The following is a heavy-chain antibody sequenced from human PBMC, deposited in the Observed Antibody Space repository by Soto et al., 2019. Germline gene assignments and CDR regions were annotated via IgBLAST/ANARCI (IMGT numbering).Heavy chain of an antibody. CDR1: GYTLTGYY. J-gene: IGHJ4*02. CDR3: GRNGVTTVAGTSDFDY. CDR2: INPNSGGT. V-gene: IGHV1-2*04. Sequence: ASVKVSCKASGYTLTGYYMHWVRQAPGQGLEWMGWINPNSGGTNYAQKFQGWVTMTRDTSISTAYMELSRLRSDDTAVYYCGRNGVTTVAGTSDFDYWGQGTMVTVSS. D-gene: IGHD6-19*01.